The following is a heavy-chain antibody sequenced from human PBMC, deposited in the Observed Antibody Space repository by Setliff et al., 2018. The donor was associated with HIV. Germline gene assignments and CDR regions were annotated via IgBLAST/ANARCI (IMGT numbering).Heavy chain of an antibody. V-gene: IGHV4-30-4*01. J-gene: IGHJ6*02. Sequence: PSETLSLTCTVSVGSISSGSYYWSWIRQHPGKGLEWIGYIYYSGSTYYNPSLKSRVTISVDTSKNQFSLKLSSVTAADTAVYYCARENGRTNYYYYYGMDVWGQGTTVTVSS. CDR1: VGSISSGSYY. CDR3: ARENGRTNYYYYYGMDV. CDR2: IYYSGST.